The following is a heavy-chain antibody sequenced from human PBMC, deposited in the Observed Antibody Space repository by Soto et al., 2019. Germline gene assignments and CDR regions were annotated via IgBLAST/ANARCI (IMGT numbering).Heavy chain of an antibody. J-gene: IGHJ4*02. CDR1: GFTFDDYG. V-gene: IGHV3-20*01. D-gene: IGHD4-17*01. CDR2: INWNGGST. CDR3: ARGLDYGDYVLPGY. Sequence: EVQLVDSGGGVVRPGGSLRLSCAASGFTFDDYGMSWVRQAPGKGLEWVSGINWNGGSTGYADSVKGRFTISRDNAKNSLYLQMNSLRAEDTALYHCARGLDYGDYVLPGYWGQGTLVTVSS.